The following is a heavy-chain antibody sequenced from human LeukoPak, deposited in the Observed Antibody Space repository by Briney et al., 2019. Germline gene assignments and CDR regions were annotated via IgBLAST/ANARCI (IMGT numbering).Heavy chain of an antibody. J-gene: IGHJ3*02. D-gene: IGHD3-22*01. CDR1: GFTFRNYY. V-gene: IGHV3-11*04. Sequence: PGGSLRLSCTASGFTFRNYYVTWIRQAPGKGLEWVSYISSSGSTIYYADSVKGRFTISRDNAKNSLYLQMNSPRAEDTAVYYCARDFSSGYYPWAFDIWGQGTMVTVSS. CDR3: ARDFSSGYYPWAFDI. CDR2: ISSSGSTI.